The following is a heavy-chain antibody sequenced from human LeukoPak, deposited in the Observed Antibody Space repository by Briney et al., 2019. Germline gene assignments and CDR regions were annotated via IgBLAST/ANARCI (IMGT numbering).Heavy chain of an antibody. V-gene: IGHV3-30-3*01. Sequence: SGGSLRLSCAASGFTFSSYAMHWVRQAPGKGLEWVAVISYDGSNKYYADSVKGRFTISRDNSKNTLYLQMNSLGAEDTAVYYCARIVGSTHFDYWGQGTLVTVSS. CDR1: GFTFSSYA. D-gene: IGHD1-26*01. CDR3: ARIVGSTHFDY. CDR2: ISYDGSNK. J-gene: IGHJ4*02.